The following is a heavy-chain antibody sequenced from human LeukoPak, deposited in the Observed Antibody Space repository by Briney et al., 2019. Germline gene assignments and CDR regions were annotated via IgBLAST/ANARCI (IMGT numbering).Heavy chain of an antibody. V-gene: IGHV4-38-2*02. CDR2: MFHSGSS. CDR1: GFSISNGYY. J-gene: IGHJ5*02. Sequence: SETLSLTCTVSGFSISNGYYWGWIRKTPGKGLEWIGSMFHSGSSYYSPSLKSRVTVSVDTSKNQFSLKLRSVTAADTAVYYCATTPYIAAAPNWFDPWGQGTLVTVSS. CDR3: ATTPYIAAAPNWFDP. D-gene: IGHD6-13*01.